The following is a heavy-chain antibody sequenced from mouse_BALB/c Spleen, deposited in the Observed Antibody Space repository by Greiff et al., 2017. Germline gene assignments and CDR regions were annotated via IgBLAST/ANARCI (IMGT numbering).Heavy chain of an antibody. D-gene: IGHD1-1*01. CDR2: ISNLAYSI. CDR1: GFTFSDYG. CDR3: EGQGGRMDY. J-gene: IGHJ4*01. V-gene: IGHV5-15*01. Sequence: EVKLVESGGGLVQPGGSRKLSCAASGFTFSDYGMAWVRQAPGKGLEWVAFISNLAYSIYYADTVTGRFTISRENAKNTLYLQMSSLKSEDTAMYYCEGQGGRMDYWGQGTSVTVSS.